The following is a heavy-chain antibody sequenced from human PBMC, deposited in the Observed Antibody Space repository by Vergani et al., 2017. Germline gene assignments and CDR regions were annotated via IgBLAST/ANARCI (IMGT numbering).Heavy chain of an antibody. J-gene: IGHJ4*02. Sequence: EVQLLESGGGLVQPGGSLRLSCAASGFTFSSYAMSWVRQAPGKGLEWVSAISGSGGSTYYADSVKGRFTISRDNSKNALYLQMNSLRAEDTAVYYCAKVRGYGGTGHPNDYWGQGTLVTVSS. CDR1: GFTFSSYA. CDR3: AKVRGYGGTGHPNDY. CDR2: ISGSGGST. V-gene: IGHV3-23*01. D-gene: IGHD4-23*01.